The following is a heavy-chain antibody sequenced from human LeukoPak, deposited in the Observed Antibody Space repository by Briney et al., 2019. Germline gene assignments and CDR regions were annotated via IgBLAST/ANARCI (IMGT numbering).Heavy chain of an antibody. CDR3: AKDLEPYSGYEAQYYYYYLDV. CDR2: IRYDGSNK. V-gene: IGHV3-30*02. D-gene: IGHD5-12*01. CDR1: GFTFSSYG. Sequence: GGSLRLSCAASGFTFSSYGMHWVRQAPGKGLEWVAFIRYDGSNKYYADSVKGRFTISSDNSKNTLYLQMNSLRAEDTAVYYCAKDLEPYSGYEAQYYYYYLDVWGKGTTVTISS. J-gene: IGHJ6*03.